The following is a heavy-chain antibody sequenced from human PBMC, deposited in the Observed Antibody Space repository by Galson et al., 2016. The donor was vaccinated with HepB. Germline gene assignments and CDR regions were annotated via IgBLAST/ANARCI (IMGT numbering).Heavy chain of an antibody. CDR3: ARDARKTLQDAFDI. V-gene: IGHV3-21*01. J-gene: IGHJ3*02. CDR2: ISIGSSYI. Sequence: SLRLSCAASGFTFSGYNMDWVRQAPGKGLEWVSSISIGSSYIYYADSVKGRFTISRDNAKNSLYLQINSLRAEDTAVYYCARDARKTLQDAFDIWGQGTMVTVSS. CDR1: GFTFSGYN.